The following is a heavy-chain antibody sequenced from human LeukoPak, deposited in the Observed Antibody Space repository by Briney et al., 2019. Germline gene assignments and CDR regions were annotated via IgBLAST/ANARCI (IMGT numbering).Heavy chain of an antibody. J-gene: IGHJ4*02. V-gene: IGHV3-23*01. CDR3: AKGSYYDSSGSFYFDY. CDR2: ISGSGGST. CDR1: GFTFSSYA. Sequence: GGSLRLSCAASGFTFSSYAMSWVRQAPGKGLEWVSAISGSGGSTYYADSVKGRFTISRDNSKNTLYVQVNSLGTEDTAAYYCAKGSYYDSSGSFYFDYWGQGTLVTVSS. D-gene: IGHD3-22*01.